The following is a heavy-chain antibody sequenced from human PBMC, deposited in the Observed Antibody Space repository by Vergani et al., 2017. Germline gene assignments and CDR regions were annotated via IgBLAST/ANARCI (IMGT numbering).Heavy chain of an antibody. J-gene: IGHJ1*01. D-gene: IGHD3-22*01. V-gene: IGHV3-30*03. Sequence: QVQLAESGGGRVQPGRSLRLSCAASGFSFSSHAIHWVRQAPGKGLEWVAVISNDGSKKYYADSVKGRFTISRDNSKNTLDLQMNSLKTEDTAVYYCTTDLGYYDSSGYYYVNWAEYFQHWGQGTLVTVSS. CDR2: ISNDGSKK. CDR3: TTDLGYYDSSGYYYVNWAEYFQH. CDR1: GFSFSSHA.